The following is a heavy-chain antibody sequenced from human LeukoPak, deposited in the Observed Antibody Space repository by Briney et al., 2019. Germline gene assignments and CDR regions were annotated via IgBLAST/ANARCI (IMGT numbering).Heavy chain of an antibody. J-gene: IGHJ4*02. CDR1: GFTFDDYA. CDR2: IRWNSGSI. D-gene: IGHD6-19*01. V-gene: IGHV3-9*01. CDR3: AKVDSRGWGGGTFDY. Sequence: PGGSLRFSCAASGFTFDDYAMHWVRQAPGKGLEWVSGIRWNSGSIGYADSVKGRFTICRDNAKNSLYLQINSLRAEDTGLDYGAKVDSRGWGGGTFDYWGQGTLVTVSS.